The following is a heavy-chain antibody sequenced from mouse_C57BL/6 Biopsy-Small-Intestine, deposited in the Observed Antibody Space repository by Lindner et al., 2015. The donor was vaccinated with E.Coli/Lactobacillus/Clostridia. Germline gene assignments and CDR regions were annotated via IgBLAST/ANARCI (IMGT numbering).Heavy chain of an antibody. J-gene: IGHJ1*03. D-gene: IGHD1-1*01. Sequence: VQLQESGGGLVKPGGSLKLSCAASGFTFSDYGMHWVRQGPEKGLEWVAYISSGSTTIYYVDTVKGRFTISRDNVKNTLFLQMTSLRSEDTAMYYCVRHVYGADWFFDVWGTGTTVTVSS. CDR3: VRHVYGADWFFDV. CDR1: GFTFSDYG. V-gene: IGHV5-17*01. CDR2: ISSGSTTI.